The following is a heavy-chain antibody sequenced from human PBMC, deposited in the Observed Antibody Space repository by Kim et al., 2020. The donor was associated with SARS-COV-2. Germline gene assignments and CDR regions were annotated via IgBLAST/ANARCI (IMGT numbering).Heavy chain of an antibody. V-gene: IGHV3-30-3*01. CDR2: ISYDGSNK. J-gene: IGHJ4*02. D-gene: IGHD3-9*01. Sequence: GGSLRLSCAASGFTFSSYAMHWVRQAPGKGLEWVAVISYDGSNKYYADSVKGRFTISRDNSKNTLYLQMNSLRAEDTAVYYCARAMRLRYFDWLVSSFDYWGQGTLVTVSS. CDR1: GFTFSSYA. CDR3: ARAMRLRYFDWLVSSFDY.